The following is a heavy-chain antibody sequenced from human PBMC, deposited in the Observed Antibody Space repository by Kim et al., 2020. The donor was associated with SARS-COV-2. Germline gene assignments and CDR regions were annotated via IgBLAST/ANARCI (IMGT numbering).Heavy chain of an antibody. CDR3: ARDRTLGTPFPAGGMDV. D-gene: IGHD1-1*01. CDR2: IYSGGST. J-gene: IGHJ6*02. Sequence: GGSLRLSCAASGFTVSSNYMSWVRQAPGKGLEWVSVIYSGGSTYYADSVKGRFTISRDNSKNTLYLQMNSLRAEDTAVYFCARDRTLGTPFPAGGMDVWGQGTTVTVSS. V-gene: IGHV3-53*01. CDR1: GFTVSSNY.